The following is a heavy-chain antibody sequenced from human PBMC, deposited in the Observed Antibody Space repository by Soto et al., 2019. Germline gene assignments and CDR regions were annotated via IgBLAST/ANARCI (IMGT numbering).Heavy chain of an antibody. D-gene: IGHD2-15*01. CDR3: ARGGRPDFYYMDV. J-gene: IGHJ6*03. V-gene: IGHV3-64*01. CDR1: GFTLSGYA. CDR2: ISSNGVGT. Sequence: EVQLAESGGGLAQPGGSLRLSCAASGFTLSGYAMDWVRQAPGKGLEYVSGISSNGVGTYYANSVQGRFTISRDNTKKPVYRQLGSLRPEAMAVYYCARGGRPDFYYMDVRGKGSTVTLSS.